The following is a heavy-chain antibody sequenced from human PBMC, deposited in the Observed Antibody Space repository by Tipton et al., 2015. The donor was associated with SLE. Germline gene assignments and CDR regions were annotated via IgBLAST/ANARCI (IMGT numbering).Heavy chain of an antibody. Sequence: TLSLTCAVYGGSFSGYYWSWIRQPPGKGLEWIGEINHSGSTISVDTSKNQFSLKLSSVTAADTAVYYCARGVGYCSSTSCYTLNYWGQGTLVTVSS. D-gene: IGHD2-2*02. CDR1: GGSFSGYY. CDR3: ARGVGYCSSTSCYTLNY. CDR2: INHSG. J-gene: IGHJ4*02. V-gene: IGHV4-34*01.